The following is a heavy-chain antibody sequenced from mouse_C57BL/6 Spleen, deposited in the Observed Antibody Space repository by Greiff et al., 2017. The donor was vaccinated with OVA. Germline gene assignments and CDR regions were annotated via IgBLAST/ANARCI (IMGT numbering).Heavy chain of an antibody. CDR3: ARGGVAQAFFAY. J-gene: IGHJ3*01. CDR1: GYTFTSYW. V-gene: IGHV1-61*01. D-gene: IGHD3-2*02. Sequence: VQLQQPGAELVRPGSSVKLSCKASGYTFTSYWMDWVKQRPGQGLEWIGNIYPSDSETHYNQKFKDKATLTVDKSSSTAYMQLSSLTSEDSAVYYCARGGVAQAFFAYWGQGTLVTVSA. CDR2: IYPSDSET.